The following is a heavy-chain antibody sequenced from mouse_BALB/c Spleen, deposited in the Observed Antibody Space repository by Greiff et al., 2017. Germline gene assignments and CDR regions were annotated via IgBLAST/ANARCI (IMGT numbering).Heavy chain of an antibody. V-gene: IGHV7-3*02. D-gene: IGHD2-3*01. CDR3: ASAGYYYFDY. CDR2: IRNKANGYTT. CDR1: GFTFTDYY. Sequence: DVMLVESGGGLVQPRGSLRLSCATSGFTFTDYYMSWVRQPLGKALEWLGFIRNKANGYTTEYSASVKGRFTISRDNSQSILYLQMNTLRAEDSATYYCASAGYYYFDYWGQGTTLTVSS. J-gene: IGHJ2*01.